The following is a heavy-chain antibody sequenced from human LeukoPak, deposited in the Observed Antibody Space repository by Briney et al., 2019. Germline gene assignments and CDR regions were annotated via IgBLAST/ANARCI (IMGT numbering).Heavy chain of an antibody. V-gene: IGHV3-49*04. Sequence: GGSLRLSCTTSGFAFGDYAMSWVRQAPGKGLEWVAFIRSKRYGGTIEYAASVKGKFTISRDDFISTAYLQMNSLRTEDIAVYYCARSIVVVTYYLDYWGQGTLVTASS. J-gene: IGHJ4*02. CDR2: IRSKRYGGTI. CDR1: GFAFGDYA. D-gene: IGHD2-21*02. CDR3: ARSIVVVTYYLDY.